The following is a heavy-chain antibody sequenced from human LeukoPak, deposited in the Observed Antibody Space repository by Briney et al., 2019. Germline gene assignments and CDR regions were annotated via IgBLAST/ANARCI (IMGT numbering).Heavy chain of an antibody. V-gene: IGHV5-51*01. D-gene: IGHD3-10*01. Sequence: GESLKISCKGSGYSFTSYWIGWVRQMPGKGLEWMGVVYPSNSDSDTKYSPSFQGQVTISADESISTAYLQWNSLKASDTAIYYCARRDYYGSGSYWGAFDYWGQGTLVTVSS. CDR1: GYSFTSYW. CDR3: ARRDYYGSGSYWGAFDY. CDR2: VYPSNSDSDT. J-gene: IGHJ4*02.